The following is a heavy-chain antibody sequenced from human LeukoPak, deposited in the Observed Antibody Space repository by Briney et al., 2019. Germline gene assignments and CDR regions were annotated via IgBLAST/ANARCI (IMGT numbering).Heavy chain of an antibody. Sequence: GGSLRLSCAASGFTFRNYAMTWVRQAPGKGLEWVSGISGSSGSTFYADSEKGRFTISRENYKNRLDLQMNRLRGEDTAVYYCAKRLNYYGSGSDAFDIWGQGTMVTVSS. CDR2: ISGSSGST. J-gene: IGHJ3*02. CDR1: GFTFRNYA. CDR3: AKRLNYYGSGSDAFDI. V-gene: IGHV3-23*01. D-gene: IGHD3-10*01.